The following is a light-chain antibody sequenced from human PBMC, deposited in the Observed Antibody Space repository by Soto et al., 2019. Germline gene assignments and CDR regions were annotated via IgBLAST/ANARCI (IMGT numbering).Light chain of an antibody. J-gene: IGKJ3*01. CDR3: QQYGTPPFT. CDR2: GAS. Sequence: EIVLTQSPGTLSLSPGERATLSCRASQSVSSSYLAWYQQKPGQAPRLLIYGASSRATGIPDRFSGSGSGKDFLLIIRRLDLKYFGVYSCQQYGTPPFTSAPGTKENIK. V-gene: IGKV3-20*01. CDR1: QSVSSSY.